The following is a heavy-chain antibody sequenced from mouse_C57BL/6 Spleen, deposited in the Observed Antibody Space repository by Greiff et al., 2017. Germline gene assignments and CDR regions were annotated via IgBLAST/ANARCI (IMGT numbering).Heavy chain of an antibody. CDR2: IYPGSGST. D-gene: IGHD2-4*01. J-gene: IGHJ3*01. CDR1: GYTFTSYW. Sequence: QVQLQQPGAELVKPGASVKMSCKASGYTFTSYWITWVKQRPGQGLEWIGDIYPGSGSTNYNEKFKSKATLTVDTSSSTAYMQLSSLTSVESAVYYCARYSLDYDYDVRTWFAYWGQGTLVTVSA. CDR3: ARYSLDYDYDVRTWFAY. V-gene: IGHV1-55*01.